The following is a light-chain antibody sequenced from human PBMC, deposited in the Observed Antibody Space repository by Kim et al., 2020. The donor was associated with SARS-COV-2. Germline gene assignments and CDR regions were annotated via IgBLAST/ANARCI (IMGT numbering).Light chain of an antibody. J-gene: IGKJ1*01. Sequence: DIVMTQSPDSLAVSLGERATINCRSSQSVLYSSNNKNYLAWYQQKPGQPPKLLIYWASTRESGVPDRFSGSGSGTDFTLTISSLQAEDGTVYYCQQYYNAPRTFGQGTEVDI. CDR1: QSVLYSSNNKNY. V-gene: IGKV4-1*01. CDR2: WAS. CDR3: QQYYNAPRT.